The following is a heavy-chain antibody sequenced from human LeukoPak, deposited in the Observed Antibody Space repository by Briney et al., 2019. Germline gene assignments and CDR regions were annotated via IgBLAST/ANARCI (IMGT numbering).Heavy chain of an antibody. CDR1: GFTFSSYS. J-gene: IGHJ4*02. CDR3: ARDGHSAKFDY. CDR2: ISSSSSYI. Sequence: GGSLRLSCAASGFTFSSYSMNWVRQAPGKGLEWVSSISSSSSYIYYADSVRGRFTISRDNAKNSLSLQMNSLRAEDTAVYYCARDGHSAKFDYWGQGTLVTVSS. D-gene: IGHD5-18*01. V-gene: IGHV3-21*01.